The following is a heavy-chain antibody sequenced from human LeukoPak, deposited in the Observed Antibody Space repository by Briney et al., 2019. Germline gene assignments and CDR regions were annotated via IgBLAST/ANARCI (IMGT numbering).Heavy chain of an antibody. CDR1: NGSISSGDYY. D-gene: IGHD6-13*01. CDR3: ARDHRVAAAGSVDY. CDR2: IYYSGST. V-gene: IGHV4-30-4*08. J-gene: IGHJ4*02. Sequence: SQTLSLTCNVSNGSISSGDYYWSWIRQPPGKGLEWIGYIYYSGSTYYNPSLKSRVTISVDTSKNQFSLKLSSVTAADTAVYYCARDHRVAAAGSVDYWGQGTLVTVSS.